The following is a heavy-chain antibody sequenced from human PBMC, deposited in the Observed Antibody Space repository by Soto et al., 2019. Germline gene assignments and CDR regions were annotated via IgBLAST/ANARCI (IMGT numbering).Heavy chain of an antibody. Sequence: QLQLQESGPGLVKPSETLSLTCTVSGASISSSSYYWGWIRQPPGKGLEWIGSIYYSGSTYYNPSLKSRVTISVDTSKNKFSLKLNAVTAADTAVYYCARLDRLGGNVAEYFQDWGQGTLVTVSS. D-gene: IGHD2-2*03. J-gene: IGHJ1*01. CDR3: ARLDRLGGNVAEYFQD. CDR2: IYYSGST. CDR1: GASISSSSYY. V-gene: IGHV4-39*01.